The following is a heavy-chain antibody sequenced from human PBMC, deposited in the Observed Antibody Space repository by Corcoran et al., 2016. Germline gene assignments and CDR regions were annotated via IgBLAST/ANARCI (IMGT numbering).Heavy chain of an antibody. V-gene: IGHV1-69*01. J-gene: IGHJ5*02. CDR2: IIPIFGTA. Sequence: QVQLVQSGAEVKKPGSSVKVSCKASGVTFSSYAISWVRQAPGQGLEWMGGIIPIFGTANYAQKFQGRVTITADESTSTAYMELSSLRSEDTAVDYCAGDGSYDYGDYRQNWFDPWGQGTLVTVSS. CDR3: AGDGSYDYGDYRQNWFDP. D-gene: IGHD4-17*01. CDR1: GVTFSSYA.